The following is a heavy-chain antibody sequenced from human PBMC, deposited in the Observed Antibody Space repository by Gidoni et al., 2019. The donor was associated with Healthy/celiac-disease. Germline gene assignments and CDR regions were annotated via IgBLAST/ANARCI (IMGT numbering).Heavy chain of an antibody. Sequence: FTISRDNSKNTLYLQMNSLRAEDTAVYYCAKRYYGSGSFDYWGQGTLVTVSS. J-gene: IGHJ4*02. D-gene: IGHD3-10*01. V-gene: IGHV3-23*01. CDR3: AKRYYGSGSFDY.